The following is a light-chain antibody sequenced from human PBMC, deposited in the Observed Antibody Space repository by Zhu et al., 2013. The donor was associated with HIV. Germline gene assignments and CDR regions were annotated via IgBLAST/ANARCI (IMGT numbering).Light chain of an antibody. J-gene: IGLJ2*01. CDR2: DVT. CDR3: SAYTSSSTLL. Sequence: QSVLTQPPSASGSPGQSVTISCTGTSSDVGYYNYVSWYQLHPGRAPKLLIYDVTTRPSGLSNRFSGSKSGNTASLTISGLQAEDEADYYCSAYTSSSTLLFGGGTKLTVL. CDR1: SSDVGYYNY. V-gene: IGLV2-14*01.